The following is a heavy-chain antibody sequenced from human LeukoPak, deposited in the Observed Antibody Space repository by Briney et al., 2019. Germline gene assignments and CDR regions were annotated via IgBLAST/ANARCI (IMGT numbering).Heavy chain of an antibody. Sequence: PSETLSLTCAVYGGSFSGYYWSWIRQPPGKGLEWTGEINHSGSTNYNPSLKSRVTISVDTSKNQFSLKLSSVTAADTAVYYCRAAGSLYYSYYMDVWGKGTTVTISS. D-gene: IGHD6-13*01. CDR2: INHSGST. CDR3: RAAGSLYYSYYMDV. J-gene: IGHJ6*03. CDR1: GGSFSGYY. V-gene: IGHV4-34*01.